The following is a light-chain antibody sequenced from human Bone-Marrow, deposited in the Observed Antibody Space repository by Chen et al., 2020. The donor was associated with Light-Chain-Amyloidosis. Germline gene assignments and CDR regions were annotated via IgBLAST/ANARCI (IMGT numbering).Light chain of an antibody. CDR3: QSYQGSSQGV. CDR2: ADD. J-gene: IGLJ3*02. Sequence: NFMLTHPHSVSESPGKTVIISCTRSSGSIATNYVQWYQQRPGSSPTTVIYADDQRPSGFPDRFSGSIDRSSNSASLTISGLKTEDEADYYCQSYQGSSQGVFGGGTKLTVL. CDR1: SGSIATNY. V-gene: IGLV6-57*01.